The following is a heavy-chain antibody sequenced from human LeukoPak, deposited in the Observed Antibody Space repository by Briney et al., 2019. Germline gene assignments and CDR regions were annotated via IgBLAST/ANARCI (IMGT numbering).Heavy chain of an antibody. V-gene: IGHV5-10-1*01. CDR2: IDPSDSYT. CDR1: GYSFTSYW. D-gene: IGHD2-2*01. CDR3: ARRCSSTSCYRGREDI. J-gene: IGHJ3*02. Sequence: HGESLKISCKGSGYSFTSYWISWVRQMPGKGLEWMGRIDPSDSYTNYSPSFQGHVTISADKSISTAYLQWSSLKASDTAMYYCARRCSSTSCYRGREDIWGQGTMVTVSS.